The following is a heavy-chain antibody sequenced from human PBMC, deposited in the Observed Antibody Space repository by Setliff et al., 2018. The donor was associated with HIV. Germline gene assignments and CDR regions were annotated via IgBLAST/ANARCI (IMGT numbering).Heavy chain of an antibody. V-gene: IGHV4-61*02. CDR1: GGSISSGSYF. Sequence: PSETLSLTCTVSGGSISSGSYFWTWIRQPAGKGLEWIGRIYTSGSTNYNPSLKSRVTISVDTSKNQFSLKLSSVTAADTAVYYCARGRYSSTRRNWFDPWGQGTLVTVSS. CDR3: ARGRYSSTRRNWFDP. J-gene: IGHJ5*02. D-gene: IGHD5-12*01. CDR2: IYTSGST.